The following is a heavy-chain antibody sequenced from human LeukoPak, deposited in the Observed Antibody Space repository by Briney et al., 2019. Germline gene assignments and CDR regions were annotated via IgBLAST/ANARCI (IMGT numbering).Heavy chain of an antibody. V-gene: IGHV4-30-4*01. J-gene: IGHJ5*02. Sequence: SETLSLTCTVSGGSISSGDYYWSWLRQPPGKGLEWIGYIYYSGSTYYNPSLKSRVTISVDTSKNQFSLKLSSVTAADTAVYYCARIITMVRGVTGWFDPWGQGTLVTVFS. CDR3: ARIITMVRGVTGWFDP. CDR1: GGSISSGDYY. D-gene: IGHD3-10*01. CDR2: IYYSGST.